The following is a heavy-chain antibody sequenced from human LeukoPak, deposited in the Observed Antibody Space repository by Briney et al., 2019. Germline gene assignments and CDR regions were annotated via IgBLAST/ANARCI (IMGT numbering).Heavy chain of an antibody. CDR2: IRYDGSNK. D-gene: IGHD3-22*01. J-gene: IGHJ5*02. V-gene: IGHV3-30*02. CDR1: GFTFSSYG. CDR3: ARDLGQYYDTSDNWFDP. Sequence: GGSLRLSCAASGFTFSSYGMHWVRQAPAKGLEWVAFIRYDGSNKYYADSVKGRFTISRDNSKNTLYLQMNSLRAEDTAVYYCARDLGQYYDTSDNWFDPWGQGTLVTVSS.